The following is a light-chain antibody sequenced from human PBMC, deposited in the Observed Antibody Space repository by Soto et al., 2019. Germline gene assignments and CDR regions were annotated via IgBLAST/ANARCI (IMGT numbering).Light chain of an antibody. J-gene: IGLJ2*01. CDR3: GTWDSSLSAVV. V-gene: IGLV1-51*01. Sequence: QSVLTQPPSVSAAPGQKVTISCSGSSSNIGNNYVSWYQQLPGTAPKLLIYDNNKRPSGIPDRFSGSKSGTSATLGITGLQTGDGADYYCGTWDSSLSAVVFGGGTK. CDR1: SSNIGNNY. CDR2: DNN.